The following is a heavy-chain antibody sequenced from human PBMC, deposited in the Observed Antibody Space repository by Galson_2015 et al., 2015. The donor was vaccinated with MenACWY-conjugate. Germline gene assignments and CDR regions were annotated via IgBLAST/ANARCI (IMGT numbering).Heavy chain of an antibody. CDR1: GYTFTSYG. Sequence: SVKVSCKASGYTFTSYGVSWVRQAPGQGLEWMGWISAYNGNTNYAQKLQGRVTMTTDTSTSTAYMELRSLRSDDTAVYYCAREWVSGYSSGWNDYWGQGTLDTVSS. V-gene: IGHV1-18*01. CDR2: ISAYNGNT. J-gene: IGHJ4*02. CDR3: AREWVSGYSSGWNDY. D-gene: IGHD6-19*01.